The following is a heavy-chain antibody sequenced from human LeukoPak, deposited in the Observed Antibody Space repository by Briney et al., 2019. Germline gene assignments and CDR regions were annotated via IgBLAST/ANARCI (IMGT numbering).Heavy chain of an antibody. CDR3: ARDPLAYCGGDCYPN. CDR2: INHSGST. D-gene: IGHD2-21*02. J-gene: IGHJ4*02. CDR1: GGSFSGYY. V-gene: IGHV4-34*01. Sequence: SETLSLTCAVYGGSFSGYYWSWIRQPPGKGLEWIGEINHSGSTNYNPSLKSRVTISVDTSKNQFSLKLSSVTAADTAVYYCARDPLAYCGGDCYPNWGQGTLVTVSS.